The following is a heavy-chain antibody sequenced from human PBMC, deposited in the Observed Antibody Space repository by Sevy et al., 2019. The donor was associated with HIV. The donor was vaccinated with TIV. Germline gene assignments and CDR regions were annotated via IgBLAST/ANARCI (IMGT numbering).Heavy chain of an antibody. CDR1: GFSFSTYA. CDR3: GKVSIFGVGGFYDY. Sequence: GGSLRLSCAASGFSFSTYAMTWVRQAPGKGPEWVSGISGSGTSTYYTDSVKGRFTISRDNSKNTVYLQMNNLRAEDTAVYYCGKVSIFGVGGFYDYWGQGTLVTVSS. V-gene: IGHV3-23*01. D-gene: IGHD3-3*01. CDR2: ISGSGTST. J-gene: IGHJ4*02.